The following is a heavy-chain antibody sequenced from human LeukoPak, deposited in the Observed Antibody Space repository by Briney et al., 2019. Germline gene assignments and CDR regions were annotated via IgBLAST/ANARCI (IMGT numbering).Heavy chain of an antibody. CDR3: AKERGHSKPFDY. CDR2: ISDSGDAT. D-gene: IGHD4-23*01. Sequence: PGGSLRLSCEVSGFIFSYYGMNWVRQAPGEGLEWVSAISDSGDATYYADSVKGRFTISRDNSKSTLYLQMNNLRAEDMALYYCAKERGHSKPFDYWGQGTLVTVSS. J-gene: IGHJ4*02. V-gene: IGHV3-23*01. CDR1: GFIFSYYG.